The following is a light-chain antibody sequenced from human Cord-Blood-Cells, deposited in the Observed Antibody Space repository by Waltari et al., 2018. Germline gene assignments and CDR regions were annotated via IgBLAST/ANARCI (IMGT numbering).Light chain of an antibody. V-gene: IGKV3-15*01. CDR1: QSVSSN. J-gene: IGKJ4*01. Sequence: EIVMTQSPATLSVSPGERATLSCRASQSVSSNLAWYQQKPGQAPRLLIYGASTRATGIPARFSGSGSGTEVILTISSLQSEDVAVYYCQQYNNWPPGITFGGGTKVEIK. CDR2: GAS. CDR3: QQYNNWPPGIT.